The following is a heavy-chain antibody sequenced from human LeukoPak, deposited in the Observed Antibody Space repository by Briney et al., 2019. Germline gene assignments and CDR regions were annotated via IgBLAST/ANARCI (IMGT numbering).Heavy chain of an antibody. V-gene: IGHV3-53*04. CDR2: IYSGGST. Sequence: GGSLRLSCAASGFTVSGNYMSWVRQAPGKGLEWVSVIYSGGSTYYADSVKGRFTISRHNSKNTLYLQMNSLRAEDTAVYYCARELIYGYSSGWTDYWGQGTLVTVSS. J-gene: IGHJ4*02. CDR3: ARELIYGYSSGWTDY. D-gene: IGHD6-19*01. CDR1: GFTVSGNY.